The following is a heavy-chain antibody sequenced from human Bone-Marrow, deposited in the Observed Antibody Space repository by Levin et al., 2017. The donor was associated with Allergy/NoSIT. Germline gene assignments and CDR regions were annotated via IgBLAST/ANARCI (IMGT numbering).Heavy chain of an antibody. CDR2: INAGGGTT. D-gene: IGHD5-18*01. V-gene: IGHV3-23*01. J-gene: IGHJ4*02. Sequence: PGESLKISCAASGFTFSSYAMSWVRQAPGKGLEWVSSINAGGGTTFYADSVKGRFTISRDNSKSTLYMQMNSLRAEDTAVYYCAKKWIPTSQAGYFDCWGQGALVTVSS. CDR3: AKKWIPTSQAGYFDC. CDR1: GFTFSSYA.